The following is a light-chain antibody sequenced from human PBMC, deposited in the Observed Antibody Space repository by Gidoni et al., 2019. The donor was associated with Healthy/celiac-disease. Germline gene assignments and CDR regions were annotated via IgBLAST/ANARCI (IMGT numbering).Light chain of an antibody. J-gene: IGKJ3*01. V-gene: IGKV3-15*01. Sequence: EIVLTQSPATLSVSPGERATLSCRASQSVSSNLAWYQQKPGQAPSLLIYGASTRATGIPARFSGSGSGTEFTLTISSLQSEDFAVYYCQQYNNWPPIFTFGPXTKVDIK. CDR2: GAS. CDR3: QQYNNWPPIFT. CDR1: QSVSSN.